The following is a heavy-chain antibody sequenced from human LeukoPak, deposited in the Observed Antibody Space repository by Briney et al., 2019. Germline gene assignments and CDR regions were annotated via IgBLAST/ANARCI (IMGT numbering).Heavy chain of an antibody. J-gene: IGHJ4*02. V-gene: IGHV1-69*05. CDR1: GGTFSSYA. CDR2: IIPIFGTA. D-gene: IGHD6-19*01. CDR3: ARDQWSGSGWSNPADS. Sequence: ASVKVSCKASGGTFSSYAISWVRQAPGQGLEWMGGIIPIFGTANYAQKFQGRVTITTDESTSTAYMELRSLGSDDTAVYYCARDQWSGSGWSNPADSWGQGTLVTVSS.